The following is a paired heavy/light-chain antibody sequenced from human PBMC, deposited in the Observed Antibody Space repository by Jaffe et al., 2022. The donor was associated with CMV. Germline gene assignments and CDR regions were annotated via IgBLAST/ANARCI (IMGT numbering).Light chain of an antibody. CDR1: QSVLYSSNNKNY. J-gene: IGKJ1*01. CDR3: QQYYSTPLGT. V-gene: IGKV4-1*01. CDR2: WAS. Sequence: DIVMTQSPDSLAVSLGERATINCKSSQSVLYSSNNKNYLAWYQQKPGQPPKLLIYWASTRESGVPDRFSGSGSGTDFTLTISSLQAEDVAVYYCQQYYSTPLGTFGQGTKVEIK.
Heavy chain of an antibody. CDR3: ASPGIAVAGVHY. J-gene: IGHJ4*02. CDR2: IYSGGST. V-gene: IGHV3-53*02. D-gene: IGHD6-19*01. CDR1: GFTVSSNY. Sequence: EVQLVETGGGLIQPGGSLRLSCAASGFTVSSNYMSWVRQAPGKGLEWVSVIYSGGSTYYADSVKGRFTISRDNSKNTLYLQMNSLRAEDTAVYYCASPGIAVAGVHYWGQGTLVTVSS.